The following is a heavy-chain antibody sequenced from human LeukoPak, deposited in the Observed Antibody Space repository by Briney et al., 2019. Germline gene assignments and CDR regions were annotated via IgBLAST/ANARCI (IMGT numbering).Heavy chain of an antibody. J-gene: IGHJ4*02. CDR1: GGSISSGGYY. D-gene: IGHD3-10*01. CDR3: ARDRFVGGSGSFDY. V-gene: IGHV4-31*03. CDR2: IYYSGST. Sequence: PSQTLSLTCTVSGGSISSGGYYWSWIRQHPGKGLEWIGYIYYSGSTYYNPSFKSRVTISVDTSKNQFSLKLSSVTAADTAVYYCARDRFVGGSGSFDYWGQGTLVTVSS.